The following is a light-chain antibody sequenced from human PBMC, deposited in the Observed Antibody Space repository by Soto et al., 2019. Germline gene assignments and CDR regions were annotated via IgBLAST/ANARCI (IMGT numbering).Light chain of an antibody. V-gene: IGLV1-40*01. Sequence: QSVLTQPPSVSGAPGQRVTISCTGSSSNIGAGYDVHWYQQLPGTDPKLLIYGNSNRPSGVPDRFSGSKSGTSPSLAITGLQAEDEADYNCQSSGSSLLYVFGTGTKVTVL. J-gene: IGLJ1*01. CDR3: QSSGSSLLYV. CDR2: GNS. CDR1: SSNIGAGYD.